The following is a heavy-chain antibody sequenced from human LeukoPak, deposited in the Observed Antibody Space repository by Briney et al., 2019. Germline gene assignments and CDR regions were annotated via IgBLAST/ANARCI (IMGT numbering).Heavy chain of an antibody. V-gene: IGHV3-66*02. J-gene: IGHJ6*02. CDR3: ARDHRGYSSGSYYYYGMDV. D-gene: IGHD5-18*01. Sequence: GGSLRLSCAASGFTVSSNYMSWVRQAPGKGLEWVSVIYRGGSTYYADSVKGRFTISRDNPKNTLYLQMNSLRAEDTAVYYCARDHRGYSSGSYYYYGMDVWGQGTTVTVSS. CDR1: GFTVSSNY. CDR2: IYRGGST.